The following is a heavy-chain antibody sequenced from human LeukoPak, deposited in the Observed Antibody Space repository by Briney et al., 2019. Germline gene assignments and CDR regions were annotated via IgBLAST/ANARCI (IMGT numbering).Heavy chain of an antibody. CDR3: AKDRIQLWFSYYFDY. J-gene: IGHJ4*02. V-gene: IGHV3-23*01. Sequence: GGSLRLSCAASGFTFSSYAMSWVRQAPGKGLEWVSAIIGSGGSTYHAVSGNGRLTISRDTTKHSLYLQMNSLRAEDTAVYYCAKDRIQLWFSYYFDYWGQGTLVTVSS. CDR1: GFTFSSYA. D-gene: IGHD5-18*01. CDR2: IIGSGGST.